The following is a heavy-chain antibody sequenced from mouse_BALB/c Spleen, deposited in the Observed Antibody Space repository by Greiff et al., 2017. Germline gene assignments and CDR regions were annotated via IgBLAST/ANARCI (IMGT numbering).Heavy chain of an antibody. D-gene: IGHD2-4*01. Sequence: EVMLVESGGGLVKPGGSLKLSCAASGFTFSRYAMSWVRQTPEKRLEWVASISSGGSTYYPDSVKGRFTISRDNARNILYLQMSSLRSEDTAMYYCARRDYDYWGQGTTLTVSS. CDR1: GFTFSRYA. J-gene: IGHJ2*01. V-gene: IGHV5-6-5*01. CDR2: ISSGGST. CDR3: ARRDYDY.